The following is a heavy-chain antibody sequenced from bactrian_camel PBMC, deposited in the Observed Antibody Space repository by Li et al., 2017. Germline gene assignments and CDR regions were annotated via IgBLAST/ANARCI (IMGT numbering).Heavy chain of an antibody. D-gene: IGHD2*01. J-gene: IGHJ4*01. CDR1: GYNYRDPC. V-gene: IGHV3S53*01. Sequence: HVQLVESGGGSVQAGGSLRLSCAVSVASGYNYRDPCMGWFRQVLGKEREGVAQMDSAVGTTYAQFVKGRFTISKDNAKNTLILQMNSLKVEDTAVYYCAGDGARCRLYCGGGYCGRDEYKYWGQGTQVTVS. CDR2: MDSAVGT. CDR3: AGDGARCRLYCGGGYCGRDEYKY.